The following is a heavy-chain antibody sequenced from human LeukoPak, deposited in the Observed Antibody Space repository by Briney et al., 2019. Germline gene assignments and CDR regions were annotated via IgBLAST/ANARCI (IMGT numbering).Heavy chain of an antibody. D-gene: IGHD6-19*01. J-gene: IGHJ4*02. V-gene: IGHV3-30-3*01. CDR3: ARGREKVAVAGTSFDY. CDR2: ISYDGSNK. Sequence: PGGSLGLSCAASGFTFSSYAMHWVRQAPGKGLEWVAVISYDGSNKYYADSVKGRFTISRDNSKNTLYLQMNSLRAEDTAVYYCARGREKVAVAGTSFDYWGQGTLVTVSS. CDR1: GFTFSSYA.